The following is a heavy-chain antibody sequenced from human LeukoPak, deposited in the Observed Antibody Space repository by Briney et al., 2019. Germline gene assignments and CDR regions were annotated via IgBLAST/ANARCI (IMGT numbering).Heavy chain of an antibody. Sequence: SETLSLTCTVSGGSISSYYWSWIRQPPGKGLEWIGYIYYSGSTNYNPSLKSRVTISVDTPKNQFSLKLSSVTAADTAVYYCARGPYDYGDYWFDPWGQGTLVTVSS. J-gene: IGHJ5*02. CDR3: ARGPYDYGDYWFDP. V-gene: IGHV4-59*01. D-gene: IGHD4-17*01. CDR1: GGSISSYY. CDR2: IYYSGST.